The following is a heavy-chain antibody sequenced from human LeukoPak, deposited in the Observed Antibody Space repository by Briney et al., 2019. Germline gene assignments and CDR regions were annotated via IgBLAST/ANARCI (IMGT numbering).Heavy chain of an antibody. CDR1: GYTFTSYD. CDR2: MNPNSGNT. J-gene: IGHJ3*02. CDR3: ARGRRWLQKNKDAFDI. Sequence: ASVKVSCKASGYTFTSYDINWVRQATGQGLEWMGWMNPNSGNTGYAQKFQGRVTITRNTSISTAYMELSSLRSEDTAVYYCARGRRWLQKNKDAFDIWGQGTMVTVSS. V-gene: IGHV1-8*01. D-gene: IGHD5-24*01.